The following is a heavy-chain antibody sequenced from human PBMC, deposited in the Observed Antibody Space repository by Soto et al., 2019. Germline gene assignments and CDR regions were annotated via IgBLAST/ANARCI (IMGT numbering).Heavy chain of an antibody. V-gene: IGHV4-31*03. CDR3: ARDYYGSGNDY. D-gene: IGHD3-10*01. CDR2: IYYSGST. J-gene: IGHJ4*02. Sequence: SETLSLTCTVSGGSISSGGYYWSWIRQHPGKGLEWIGYIYYSGSTYYNPSLKSRVTISVDTSKNQFSLKLSSVTAADTAVYYRARDYYGSGNDYWGQGTLVTVSS. CDR1: GGSISSGGYY.